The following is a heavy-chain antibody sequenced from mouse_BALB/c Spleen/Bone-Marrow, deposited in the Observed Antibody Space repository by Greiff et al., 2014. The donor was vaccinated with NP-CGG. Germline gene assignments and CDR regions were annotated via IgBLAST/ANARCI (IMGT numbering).Heavy chain of an antibody. CDR1: GYTFTSYY. CDR2: INPSNGGT. V-gene: IGHV1S16*01. J-gene: IGHJ4*01. CDR3: TRGRRDAMDY. Sequence: QVQLQQSRMALSDRETSVKLSCEASGYTFTSYYMYWVKQRPGQGLEWIGEINPSNGGTNFNEKFKSKATLTVDKSSSTAYMQLSSLTSEDSAVYYCTRGRRDAMDYWGQGTSVTVSS.